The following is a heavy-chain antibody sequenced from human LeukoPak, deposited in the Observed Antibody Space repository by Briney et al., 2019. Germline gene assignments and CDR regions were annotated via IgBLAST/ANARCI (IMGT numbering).Heavy chain of an antibody. CDR3: ARTSDFWSGYYTGSLDY. Sequence: PGGSLRLSCAASGFTFSSYAMHWVRQAPGKGLEYVTAISSNGGSTYYANSVKGRFTISRDNSKNTLYLQMGSLRAEDMAVYYCARTSDFWSGYYTGSLDYWGQGTLVTVSS. J-gene: IGHJ4*02. CDR2: ISSNGGST. V-gene: IGHV3-64*01. D-gene: IGHD3-3*01. CDR1: GFTFSSYA.